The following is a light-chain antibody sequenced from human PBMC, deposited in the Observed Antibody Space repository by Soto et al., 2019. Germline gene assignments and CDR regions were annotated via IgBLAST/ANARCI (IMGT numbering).Light chain of an antibody. CDR3: XQXGSSPPYT. CDR2: GAS. CDR1: QSVSSSY. Sequence: EIVLTQSPGTLSLSPGERATLSCRASQSVSSSYLAWYQQKPGQAPRLLIYGASSRATGIPDRFSGSGSGTDFTLTISXXEXEDFXVYXXXQXGSSPPYTFGQGTKLEIK. J-gene: IGKJ2*01. V-gene: IGKV3-20*01.